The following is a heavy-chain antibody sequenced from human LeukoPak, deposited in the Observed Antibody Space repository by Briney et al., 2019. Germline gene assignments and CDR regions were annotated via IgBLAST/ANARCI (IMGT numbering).Heavy chain of an antibody. CDR3: ARAMIVVVKRDYFDY. J-gene: IGHJ4*02. V-gene: IGHV4-30-4*01. CDR2: IYYSGST. CDR1: GGSISSGDYY. D-gene: IGHD3-22*01. Sequence: SQTLSLTCTVSGGSISSGDYYWSWIRQPPGKGLEWIGYIYYSGSTYYNPSLKSRVTISVDTSKNQFSLKLSSVTAADTAVYYCARAMIVVVKRDYFDYWGQGTLVTVSS.